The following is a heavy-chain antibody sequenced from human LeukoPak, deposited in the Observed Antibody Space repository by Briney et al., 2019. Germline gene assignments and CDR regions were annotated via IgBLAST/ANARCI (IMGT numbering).Heavy chain of an antibody. Sequence: GGSLRLSCVASGFTLSNYVMSWVRQAPGKGLEWVSGVSGGGFDTYYTDSVKGRFTISRDNSKNFVYLQMHSLRTEDTALYYCTKDMEWGMDVWGQGTTVIVSS. CDR3: TKDMEWGMDV. J-gene: IGHJ6*02. CDR1: GFTLSNYV. CDR2: VSGGGFDT. V-gene: IGHV3-43*02. D-gene: IGHD3-3*01.